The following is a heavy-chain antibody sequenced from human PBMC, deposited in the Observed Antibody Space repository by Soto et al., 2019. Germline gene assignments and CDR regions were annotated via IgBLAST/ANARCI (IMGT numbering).Heavy chain of an antibody. CDR1: GLPFSNYA. V-gene: IGHV3-23*01. CDR3: AKGDLLWDPFDL. D-gene: IGHD3-16*01. J-gene: IGHJ4*02. Sequence: FLRLSCAASGLPFSNYAMTWVRQAPGKGLEWVSIISASGYSAYYGGAVKGRFTTSRDNSRSTLYLQMNGLRAEDTAVYYCAKGDLLWDPFDLWGQGTLVTVSS. CDR2: ISASGYSA.